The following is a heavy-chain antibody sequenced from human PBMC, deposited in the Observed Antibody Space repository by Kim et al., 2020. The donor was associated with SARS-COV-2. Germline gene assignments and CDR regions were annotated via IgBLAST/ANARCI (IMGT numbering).Heavy chain of an antibody. Sequence: GGSLRLSCAASGFTFDDYAMHWVRQAPGKGLEWVSGISWNSGSIGYADSVKGRFTISRDNAKNSLYLQMNSLRAEDTALYYCAKGGIAAAGTGLDWFDPWGQGTLVTVSS. CDR2: ISWNSGSI. J-gene: IGHJ5*02. CDR1: GFTFDDYA. V-gene: IGHV3-9*01. CDR3: AKGGIAAAGTGLDWFDP. D-gene: IGHD6-13*01.